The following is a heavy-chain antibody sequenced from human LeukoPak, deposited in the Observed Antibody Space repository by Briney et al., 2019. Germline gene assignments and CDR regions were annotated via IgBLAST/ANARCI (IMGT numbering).Heavy chain of an antibody. CDR3: ARALTGTTLDY. CDR2: IYYSGST. Sequence: PSQTLSLTCTVSGGSISSGDYSWSWLRQPPGKGLEWIGYIYYSGSTYYNPSLKSRVTISVDTSKNQFSLKLSSVTAADTAVYYCARALTGTTLDYWGQGTLVTVSS. V-gene: IGHV4-30-4*01. D-gene: IGHD1-7*01. CDR1: GGSISSGDYS. J-gene: IGHJ4*02.